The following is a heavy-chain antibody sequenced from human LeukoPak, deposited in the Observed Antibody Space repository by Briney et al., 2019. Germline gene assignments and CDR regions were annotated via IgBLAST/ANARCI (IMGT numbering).Heavy chain of an antibody. Sequence: QTGGSLRLSCAASGFTFSSYWMHWVRQAPGKGLVWVSRISSDGSSTTYADSVKGRFTISRDNAKNTLYLQMNSLRTEDTAVYYCGRGGKVEQLVLARWGQESLVTVSS. CDR3: GRGGKVEQLVLAR. CDR1: GFTFSSYW. V-gene: IGHV3-74*01. D-gene: IGHD6-13*01. J-gene: IGHJ4*02. CDR2: ISSDGSST.